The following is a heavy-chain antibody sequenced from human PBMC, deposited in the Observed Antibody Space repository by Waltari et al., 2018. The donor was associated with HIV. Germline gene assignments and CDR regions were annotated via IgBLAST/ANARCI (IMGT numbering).Heavy chain of an antibody. CDR3: ARQPANPYNRNYGVWYFDL. J-gene: IGHJ2*01. V-gene: IGHV5-51*01. Sequence: EVQLVQSGAEVKKPGESLKISCEGSGYSFNTYWIGWVRQMPGKGRECMGFIYPGESDVRYSPSFQGQVTISADKSISTAYLQWNSLKASDTAMYYCARQPANPYNRNYGVWYFDLWGRGTLVTVSS. CDR2: IYPGESDV. D-gene: IGHD3-10*01. CDR1: GYSFNTYW.